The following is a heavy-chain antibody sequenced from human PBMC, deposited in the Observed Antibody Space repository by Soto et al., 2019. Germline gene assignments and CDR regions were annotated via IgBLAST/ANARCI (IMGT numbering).Heavy chain of an antibody. CDR1: GGSISSGDYY. CDR2: IYYSGST. CDR3: ARGASRDMITFGGVIVDY. V-gene: IGHV4-30-4*01. Sequence: SETLSLTYTVSGGSISSGDYYWSWIRQPPGKGLEWIGYIYYSGSTYYNPSLKSRVTISVDTSKNQFSLKLSSVTAADTAVYYCARGASRDMITFGGVIVDYWGQGTLVTVSS. J-gene: IGHJ4*02. D-gene: IGHD3-16*02.